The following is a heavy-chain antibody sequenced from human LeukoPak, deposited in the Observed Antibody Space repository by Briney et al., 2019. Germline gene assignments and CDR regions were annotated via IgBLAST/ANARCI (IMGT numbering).Heavy chain of an antibody. CDR1: GATFTRYA. CDR2: IIPILGIA. D-gene: IGHD1-1*01. V-gene: IGHV1-69*04. J-gene: IGHJ4*02. Sequence: GAPVRLSCKASGATFTRYAISWRPQAPGHGLEWMGRIIPILGIANYAQKFQGRVTITADKSTSTAYMERSSPRSEDTAVYYCARVPQLGKNYFDYWGQGTLGTVSS. CDR3: ARVPQLGKNYFDY.